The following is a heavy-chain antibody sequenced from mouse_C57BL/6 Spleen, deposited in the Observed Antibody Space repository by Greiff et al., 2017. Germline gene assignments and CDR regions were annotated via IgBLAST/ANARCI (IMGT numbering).Heavy chain of an antibody. D-gene: IGHD1-1*01. J-gene: IGHJ4*01. CDR2: IYPRDGST. Sequence: QVQLQQSDAELVKPGASVKISCKVSGYTFTDHTIHWMKQRPEQGLEWIGYIYPRDGSTKYNEKFKGKATLTADKSSSTAYMQLNSLTSEDSAVSSCASGDYYGTVYYAMDYWGQGTSVTVSS. CDR3: ASGDYYGTVYYAMDY. V-gene: IGHV1-78*01. CDR1: GYTFTDHT.